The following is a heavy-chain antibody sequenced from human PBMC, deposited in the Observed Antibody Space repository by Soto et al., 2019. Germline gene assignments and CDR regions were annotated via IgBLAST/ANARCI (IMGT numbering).Heavy chain of an antibody. CDR1: GGSISSSNW. Sequence: PSETLSLTCAVSGGSISSSNWWSWVRQPPGKGLEWIGEIYHSGSTNYNPSLKSRVTISVDKSKNQFSLKLSSVTAADTAVYYCARGPSSIAARDYYYYGMDVWGQGTTVTVSS. J-gene: IGHJ6*02. D-gene: IGHD6-6*01. V-gene: IGHV4-4*02. CDR3: ARGPSSIAARDYYYYGMDV. CDR2: IYHSGST.